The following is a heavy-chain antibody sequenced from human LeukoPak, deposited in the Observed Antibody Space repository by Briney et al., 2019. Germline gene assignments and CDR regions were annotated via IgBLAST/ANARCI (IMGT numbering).Heavy chain of an antibody. V-gene: IGHV1-18*01. D-gene: IGHD3-16*01. J-gene: IGHJ4*02. Sequence: ASVKVSCKASGYTFTNYGISWVRQAPGQGFEWMGWISAYNGDTNYAQKFQGRVTMTTETSTSTAYMELRSLRSDDTAVYYCARDYWGPDYWGQGTLVTVSS. CDR2: ISAYNGDT. CDR1: GYTFTNYG. CDR3: ARDYWGPDY.